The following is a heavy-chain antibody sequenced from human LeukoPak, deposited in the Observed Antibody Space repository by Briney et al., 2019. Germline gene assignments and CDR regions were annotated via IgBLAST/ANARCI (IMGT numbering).Heavy chain of an antibody. D-gene: IGHD2-21*02. CDR1: GGSISSYY. V-gene: IGHV4-59*12. CDR3: AREIIVVVTENAFDI. J-gene: IGHJ3*02. CDR2: IYYSGST. Sequence: SETLSLTCTVSGGSISSYYWSWVRQPPRKGLEWIGNIYYSGSTYYNPSLKSRVTISIDTSKNQFSLKLSSMTAADTAVYYCAREIIVVVTENAFDIWGQGTTVTASS.